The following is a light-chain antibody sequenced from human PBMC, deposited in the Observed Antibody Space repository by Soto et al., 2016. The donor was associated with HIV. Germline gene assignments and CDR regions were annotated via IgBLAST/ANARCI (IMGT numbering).Light chain of an antibody. V-gene: IGKV1-5*03. CDR2: KAS. CDR1: QSINNW. J-gene: IGKJ2*01. Sequence: IQMTQSPSTLSASVGDRVTITCRASQSINNWLAWYQQKPGKAPNLLIYKASTLEIGVPSRFSGSGSGTEFTLSINSLQPDDFATYYCQQFGNKPYTFGQGTKLEIK. CDR3: QQFGNKPYT.